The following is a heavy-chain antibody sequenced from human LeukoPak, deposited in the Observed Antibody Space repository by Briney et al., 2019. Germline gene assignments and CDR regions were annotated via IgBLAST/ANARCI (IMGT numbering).Heavy chain of an antibody. CDR3: ARACRARYFDL. V-gene: IGHV4-39*01. J-gene: IGHJ2*01. CDR2: IYYSGST. Sequence: SETLSLTCTVSGRSITTSSYYWGWIRQPPGKGLEWIGIIYYSGSTHDNPSLKGRVPISVDTSKNQFSLKLPSVTAPDMAVYYCARACRARYFDLWGRGTLVTVSS. CDR1: GRSITTSSYY.